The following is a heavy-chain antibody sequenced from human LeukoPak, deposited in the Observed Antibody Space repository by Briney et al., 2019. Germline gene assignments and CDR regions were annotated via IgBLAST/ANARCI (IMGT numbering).Heavy chain of an antibody. J-gene: IGHJ6*02. Sequence: GGSLRLSCAAFGFTFSDYYMSWIRQAPGKGLEWVSYISSSGSTIYYADSVKGRFTISRDNAKNSLYLQMNSLRAEDTAVYYCARDGLTMIVAYGMDVWGQGTTVTVSS. CDR3: ARDGLTMIVAYGMDV. D-gene: IGHD3-22*01. CDR2: ISSSGSTI. V-gene: IGHV3-11*01. CDR1: GFTFSDYY.